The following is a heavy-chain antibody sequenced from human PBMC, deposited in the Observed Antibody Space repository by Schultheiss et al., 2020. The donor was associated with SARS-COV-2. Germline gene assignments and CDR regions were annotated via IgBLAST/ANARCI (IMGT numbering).Heavy chain of an antibody. CDR3: AKDILTTAYYYYGMDV. J-gene: IGHJ6*02. D-gene: IGHD4-17*01. CDR1: GFTFSSYA. CDR2: ISGSGGST. Sequence: GGSLRLSCAASGFTFSSYAMSWVRQAPGKGLEWVSAISGSGGSTYYADSVKGRFTISRDNSKNTLYLQMNSLRAEDTALYYCAKDILTTAYYYYGMDVWGQGTTVTVSS. V-gene: IGHV3-23*01.